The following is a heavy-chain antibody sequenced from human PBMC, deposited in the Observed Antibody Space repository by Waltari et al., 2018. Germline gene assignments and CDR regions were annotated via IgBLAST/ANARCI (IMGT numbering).Heavy chain of an antibody. Sequence: EVQLVESGGGLVQPGRSLRLSCAASGFTFDDYAMHWVRQAPGKGLEWVSGISWNSGSIGYAESVKGRFTISRDNAKNSLYLQMNSLRAEDTALYYCAKGHTGSTSGDAFDIWGQGTMVTVSS. CDR3: AKGHTGSTSGDAFDI. J-gene: IGHJ3*02. D-gene: IGHD1-7*01. CDR2: ISWNSGSI. CDR1: GFTFDDYA. V-gene: IGHV3-9*01.